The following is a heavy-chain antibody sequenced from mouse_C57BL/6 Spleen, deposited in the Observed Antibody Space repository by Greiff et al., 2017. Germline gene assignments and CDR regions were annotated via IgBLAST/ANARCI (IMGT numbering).Heavy chain of an antibody. Sequence: EVKLMESGGGLVKPGGSLKLSCAASGFTFSDYGMHWVRQAPEKGLEWVAYISSGSSTIYYADTVKGRFTISRDNAKNTLFLQMTSLRSEDTAMYYCARSYGYDWFAYWGQGTLVTVSA. CDR2: ISSGSSTI. D-gene: IGHD2-2*01. V-gene: IGHV5-17*01. J-gene: IGHJ3*01. CDR1: GFTFSDYG. CDR3: ARSYGYDWFAY.